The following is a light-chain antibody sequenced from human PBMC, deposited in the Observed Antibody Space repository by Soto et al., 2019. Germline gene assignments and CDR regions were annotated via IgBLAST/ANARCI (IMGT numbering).Light chain of an antibody. CDR3: QQFHNWPRT. Sequence: EIVLTQSPATLSLSPGERATLSCRASQSVSSYLAWYQQKPGQAPRLLIYDASDRATGIPARFSGSGSGTEFTLTITSLQSEDFAVYYCQQFHNWPRTFGQGTKVDI. CDR2: DAS. CDR1: QSVSSY. V-gene: IGKV3-11*01. J-gene: IGKJ1*01.